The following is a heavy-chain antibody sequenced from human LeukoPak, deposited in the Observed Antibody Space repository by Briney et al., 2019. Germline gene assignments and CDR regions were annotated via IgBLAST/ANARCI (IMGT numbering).Heavy chain of an antibody. CDR3: ARDLGDYDSSGYADY. D-gene: IGHD3-22*01. J-gene: IGHJ4*02. V-gene: IGHV3-23*01. CDR2: ISGSGGST. CDR1: GFTFSNYA. Sequence: PGGSLRLSCAASGFTFSNYAMSWVRQAPGRGLEWVSVISGSGGSTYYADSVKGRFTISRDNAKNSLYLQMNSLRAEDTAVYYCARDLGDYDSSGYADYWGQGTLVTVSS.